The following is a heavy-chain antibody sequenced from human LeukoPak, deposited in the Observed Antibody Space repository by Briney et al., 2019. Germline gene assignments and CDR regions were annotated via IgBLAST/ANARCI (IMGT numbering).Heavy chain of an antibody. J-gene: IGHJ4*02. Sequence: ASVKVSCKASGYTFTSYFMHWMRQAPGQGPEWMGIINPRGGSTDYSQKFQDRLTMTSDTSTSTVYMELNSLRSEDTAVYFCARVGVTAATADYWGQGTLVTVSS. CDR3: ARVGVTAATADY. D-gene: IGHD6-25*01. CDR2: INPRGGST. V-gene: IGHV1-46*01. CDR1: GYTFTSYF.